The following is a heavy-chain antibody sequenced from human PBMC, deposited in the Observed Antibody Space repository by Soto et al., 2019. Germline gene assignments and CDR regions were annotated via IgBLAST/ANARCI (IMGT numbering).Heavy chain of an antibody. CDR3: AQGSDPYKVGY. D-gene: IGHD2-2*03. J-gene: IGHJ4*02. CDR1: GGSFSGGGFY. Sequence: QVQLQESGPGLVKPSQTLSLTCSVSGGSFSGGGFYWNWIRQHPGKGLECIGYIHPSGNIYYNPSLKSXXNXSXXTSKTHFSLNLSSVTAADTAVYYCAQGSDPYKVGYWGQGTLVTVSS. V-gene: IGHV4-31*03. CDR2: IHPSGNI.